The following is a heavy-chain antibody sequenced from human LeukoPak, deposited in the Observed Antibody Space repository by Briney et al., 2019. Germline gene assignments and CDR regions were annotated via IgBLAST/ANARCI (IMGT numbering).Heavy chain of an antibody. CDR2: MNPNSGNT. V-gene: IGHV1-8*01. D-gene: IGHD5-18*01. J-gene: IGHJ4*02. CDR1: GYTFTSYD. Sequence: ASVKVSCKASGYTFTSYDINWVRQATGQGLEWMGWMNPNSGNTGYAQKFQGRVTMTRNTSISTAYMELSSLRSEDTAVYYCARDLAVDTAMVLSFDYWGQGTLVTVSS. CDR3: ARDLAVDTAMVLSFDY.